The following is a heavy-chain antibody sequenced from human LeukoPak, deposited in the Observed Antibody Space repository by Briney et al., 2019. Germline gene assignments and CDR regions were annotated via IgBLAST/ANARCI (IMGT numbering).Heavy chain of an antibody. J-gene: IGHJ4*02. Sequence: PSETLSLTCTVSGGSISSSSYYWDWIRQPPGKGLEWIGSLYYSGSTYYNPSLKSRVTISVDRSKNQFSLKLSSVTAADTAVYYCARVAMGNYFDYWGQGTLVTVSS. CDR1: GGSISSSSYY. D-gene: IGHD2-2*01. CDR3: ARVAMGNYFDY. CDR2: LYYSGST. V-gene: IGHV4-39*07.